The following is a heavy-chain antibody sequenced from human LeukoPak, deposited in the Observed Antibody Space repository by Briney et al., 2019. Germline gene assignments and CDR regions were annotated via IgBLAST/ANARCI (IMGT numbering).Heavy chain of an antibody. V-gene: IGHV3-23*01. Sequence: GGSLRLSCAASGFTFSNYAMSWVRQAPGKGLEWVSAISHSGGSTYFADSVKGRFTISRDNSKDTLYLQMNSLRAEDTAVYYCAKASYFGSGSYVSDPGWFDPWGQGTLVTVSS. J-gene: IGHJ5*02. CDR2: ISHSGGST. D-gene: IGHD3-10*01. CDR1: GFTFSNYA. CDR3: AKASYFGSGSYVSDPGWFDP.